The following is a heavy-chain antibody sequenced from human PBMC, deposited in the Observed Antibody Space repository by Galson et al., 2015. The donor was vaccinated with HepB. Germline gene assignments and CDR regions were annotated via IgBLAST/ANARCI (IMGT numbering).Heavy chain of an antibody. CDR2: ISWNSGSI. V-gene: IGHV3-9*01. CDR1: GFTFDDYA. Sequence: SLRLSCAASGFTFDDYAMHWVRQAPGKGLEWVSGISWNSGSIGYADSVKGRFTISRDNAKNSLYLQMNSLRAEDTALYYCAKDKWLRFDYYYYMDVWGKGTTVTVSS. D-gene: IGHD5-12*01. CDR3: AKDKWLRFDYYYYMDV. J-gene: IGHJ6*03.